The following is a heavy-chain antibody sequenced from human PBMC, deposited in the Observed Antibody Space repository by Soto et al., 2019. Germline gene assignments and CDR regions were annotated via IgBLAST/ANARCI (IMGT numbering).Heavy chain of an antibody. CDR1: GGSISSSHW. Sequence: QVQLQESGPGLVKPSGTLSLTCAVSGGSISSSHWWSWVRQPPGKGLEWIGEIYHSGSTDYNPSLNSRVTISVDKSKNQFSLKLTSVAAADTAVYYCARRTAAPRPFDHWGQGTLVTVSS. D-gene: IGHD6-13*01. CDR2: IYHSGST. CDR3: ARRTAAPRPFDH. J-gene: IGHJ4*02. V-gene: IGHV4-4*02.